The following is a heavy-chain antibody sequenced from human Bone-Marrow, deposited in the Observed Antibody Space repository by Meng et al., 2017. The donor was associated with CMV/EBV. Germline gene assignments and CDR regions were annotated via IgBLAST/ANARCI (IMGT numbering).Heavy chain of an antibody. CDR2: IYSGGST. Sequence: GGSLRLSCAASGFTVSSNYMSWVRQAPGKGLEWVSVIYSGGSTYYADSVKGRFTISRDNSKNTLYLQMNSLRAEDTAVYYCASSSRLRHDAFDIWGQGTMVTV. CDR1: GFTVSSNY. V-gene: IGHV3-53*01. J-gene: IGHJ3*02. CDR3: ASSSRLRHDAFDI. D-gene: IGHD2-21*01.